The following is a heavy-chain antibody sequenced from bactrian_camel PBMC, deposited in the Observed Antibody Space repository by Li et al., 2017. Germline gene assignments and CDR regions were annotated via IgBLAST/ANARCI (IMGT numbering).Heavy chain of an antibody. V-gene: IGHV3-2*01. CDR1: GLSFSLHY. D-gene: IGHD1*01. J-gene: IGHJ4*01. CDR2: NYTGDSNT. Sequence: VESGGALVQPGGSLSLSCTVSGLSFSLHYMTWVRQAPGKGLEWVSSNYTGDSNTNSADSVKGRFTISRDNTKNMLYLQMNSLKADDTALYYCATSGMDWVLGFAHWGQGTQVTVS. CDR3: ATSGMDWVLGFAH.